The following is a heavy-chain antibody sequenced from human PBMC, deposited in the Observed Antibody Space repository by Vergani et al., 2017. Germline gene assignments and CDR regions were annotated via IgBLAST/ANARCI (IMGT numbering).Heavy chain of an antibody. V-gene: IGHV3-33*06. Sequence: QVQLVESGGGVVQPGRSLRLSCAASGFTFSSYGMHWVRQAPGKGLEWVAVIWYDGSNKYYADSVKGRFTISRDNSKNTLYLQMNSLRAEDTAVYYCAKGGAAARPLFDAYDIWGQGTMVTVSS. CDR2: IWYDGSNK. CDR1: GFTFSSYG. J-gene: IGHJ3*02. D-gene: IGHD6-6*01. CDR3: AKGGAAARPLFDAYDI.